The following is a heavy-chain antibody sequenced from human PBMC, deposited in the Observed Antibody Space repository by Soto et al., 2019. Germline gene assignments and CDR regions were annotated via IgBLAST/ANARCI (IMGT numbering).Heavy chain of an antibody. CDR1: GASISSSNW. J-gene: IGHJ5*02. CDR2: VHHRGTT. CDR3: ARVRQYCSATSCYLDP. V-gene: IGHV4-4*02. D-gene: IGHD2-2*01. Sequence: QVQLQESGPGLVKPSETLSLTCAVSGASISSSNWWHWVRQPPGKGLAWIGEVHHRGTTNYNPSLKSRVAISVDKSKNQFALKLNSVTAADTAVYYCARVRQYCSATSCYLDPWGQGTLVTVSS.